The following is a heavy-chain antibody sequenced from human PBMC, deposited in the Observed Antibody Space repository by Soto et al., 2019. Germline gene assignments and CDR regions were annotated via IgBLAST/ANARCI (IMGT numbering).Heavy chain of an antibody. CDR2: IIPILGIA. CDR3: ARDVEMATMDGSPTSYYFDY. J-gene: IGHJ4*02. V-gene: IGHV1-69*02. CDR1: GGTFSSYT. Sequence: QVQLVQSGAEVKKPGSSVKVSCKASGGTFSSYTISWVRQAPGQGLEWMGRIIPILGIANYAQKFQGRVTITADKSTSTAYMELSSLRSEDTAVYYCARDVEMATMDGSPTSYYFDYWGQGTLVTVSS. D-gene: IGHD5-12*01.